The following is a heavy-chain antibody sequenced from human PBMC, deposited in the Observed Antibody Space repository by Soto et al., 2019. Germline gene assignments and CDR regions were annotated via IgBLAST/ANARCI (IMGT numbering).Heavy chain of an antibody. J-gene: IGHJ6*02. CDR1: GGTFSSYT. CDR3: ARPPVDYYYGMDV. CDR2: IIPILGIA. V-gene: IGHV1-69*02. Sequence: QVQLVQSGAEVKKPGSSVKVSCKASGGTFSSYTISWVRQAPGQGREWMGRIIPILGIANYAQKFQGRVTITAEKSTSTAYMELSSLRSEDTAVYYCARPPVDYYYGMDVWGQGTTVTVSS. D-gene: IGHD2-21*01.